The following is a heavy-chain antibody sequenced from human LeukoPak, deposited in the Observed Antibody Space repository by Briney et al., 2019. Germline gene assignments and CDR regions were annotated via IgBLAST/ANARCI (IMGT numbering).Heavy chain of an antibody. CDR1: GFTFTSYA. CDR2: IGGSGGNT. V-gene: IGHV3-23*01. D-gene: IGHD6-6*01. CDR3: AKRAARSEYFQH. Sequence: PGGSLRLSCAASGFTFTSYAMSWVRQAPGKGLEWVSTIGGSGGNTYYADPVKGRFTISRDNSKNTLYLQMNSLRAEDTAVYYCAKRAARSEYFQHWGQGTLVTASS. J-gene: IGHJ1*01.